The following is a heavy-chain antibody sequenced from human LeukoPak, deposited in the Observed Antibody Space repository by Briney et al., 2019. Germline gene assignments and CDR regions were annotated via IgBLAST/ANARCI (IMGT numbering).Heavy chain of an antibody. Sequence: GGSLRLSCAASGFTFSSYGMHWVRQAPGKGLEWVAVIWYDGSNKYYADSVKGRFTISRDNSKNTLYLQMNSLRAEDTAVYYCAKDEQLAFDYWCQGTLVTVSS. V-gene: IGHV3-30*02. CDR2: IWYDGSNK. CDR1: GFTFSSYG. CDR3: AKDEQLAFDY. D-gene: IGHD6-6*01. J-gene: IGHJ4*02.